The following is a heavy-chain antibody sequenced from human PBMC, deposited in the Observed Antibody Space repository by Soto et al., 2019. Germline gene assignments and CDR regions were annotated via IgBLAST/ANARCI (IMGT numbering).Heavy chain of an antibody. V-gene: IGHV4-30-4*01. CDR1: GGSINSGNFC. CDR3: ARDQAPYYDYWSGYSRDGYYGMAL. CDR2: TYYSGVP. D-gene: IGHD3-3*01. Sequence: SETLSLTCTVSGGSINSGNFCWGWIRQHPGKGLEWIGFTYYSGVPSYNPSLKSRVTISVDTSMNRFSPTLTSVTAADTARYYCARDQAPYYDYWSGYSRDGYYGMALWGQGTTVTAFS. J-gene: IGHJ6*02.